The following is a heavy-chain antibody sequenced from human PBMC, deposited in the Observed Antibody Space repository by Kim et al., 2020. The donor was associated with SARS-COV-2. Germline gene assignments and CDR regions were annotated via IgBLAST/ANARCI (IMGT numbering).Heavy chain of an antibody. J-gene: IGHJ4*02. CDR1: GYTFTGYY. CDR3: ASRKGYCSSTSCYAPFDY. D-gene: IGHD2-2*01. V-gene: IGHV1-2*06. CDR2: INPNSGGT. Sequence: ASVKVSCKASGYTFTGYYMHWVRQAPGQGLEWMGRINPNSGGTNYAQKFQGRVTMTRDTSISTAYMELSRLRSDDTAVYYCASRKGYCSSTSCYAPFDYWGQGTLVTVSS.